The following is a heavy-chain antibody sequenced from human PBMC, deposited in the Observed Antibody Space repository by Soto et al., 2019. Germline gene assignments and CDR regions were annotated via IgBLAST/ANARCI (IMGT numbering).Heavy chain of an antibody. CDR3: AKDRNYPRDQFHY. V-gene: IGHV3-23*01. D-gene: IGHD1-7*01. CDR1: EFTFSTYA. CDR2: ISANGQGI. Sequence: GGSLRLSCAASEFTFSTYALSWVRQAPGKGLEWVSAISANGQGIYYADSVRGRFTISRDNSKNTIFLHMDSLRAEDTAVYYCAKDRNYPRDQFHYWGQETLVTVSS. J-gene: IGHJ4*02.